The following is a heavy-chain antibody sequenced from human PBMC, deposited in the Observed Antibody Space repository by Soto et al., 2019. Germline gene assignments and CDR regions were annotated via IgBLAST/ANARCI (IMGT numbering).Heavy chain of an antibody. D-gene: IGHD3-10*01. Sequence: QVQLVQSGAEVKKPGSSVKVSCKASGGTFSSYAISWVRQAPGQGLEWMGGISPIFGTANYAQKFQGRVTITADKSTSTAYMELSSLRSEDTAVYYCASRNGSASYYYYYGMDVWGQGTTVTVSS. CDR1: GGTFSSYA. CDR2: ISPIFGTA. CDR3: ASRNGSASYYYYYGMDV. V-gene: IGHV1-69*06. J-gene: IGHJ6*02.